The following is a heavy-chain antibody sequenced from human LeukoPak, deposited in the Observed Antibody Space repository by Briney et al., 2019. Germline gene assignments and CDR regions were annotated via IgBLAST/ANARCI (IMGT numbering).Heavy chain of an antibody. J-gene: IGHJ4*02. CDR1: DDSISRSSYY. Sequence: SETLSLTCSVSDDSISRSSYYWGWIRQPPGKGLEWIGTFYYSGFPYYNPSLKTRVTISGDTSKNQFSLKLSSVTAEDTAVYYCARLKVGTTHPDYWGQGTLVTVSS. CDR3: ARLKVGTTHPDY. V-gene: IGHV4-39*01. D-gene: IGHD1-26*01. CDR2: FYYSGFP.